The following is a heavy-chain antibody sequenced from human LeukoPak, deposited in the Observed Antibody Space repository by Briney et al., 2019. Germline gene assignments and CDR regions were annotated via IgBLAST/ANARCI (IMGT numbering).Heavy chain of an antibody. Sequence: GASVRVSCTASGYTFTGYYMHWVRQAPGQGGEGMGWINPNSGGRKYAQMFQGRVTMTRDTSISTAYMELSRLISDDTAVYYCARSGTYYYDSSGYYLDYWGQGTLVTVSS. V-gene: IGHV1-2*02. CDR1: GYTFTGYY. CDR2: INPNSGGR. CDR3: ARSGTYYYDSSGYYLDY. D-gene: IGHD3-22*01. J-gene: IGHJ4*02.